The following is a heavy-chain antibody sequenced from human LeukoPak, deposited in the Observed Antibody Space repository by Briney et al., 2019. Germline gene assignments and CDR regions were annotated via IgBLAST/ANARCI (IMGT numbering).Heavy chain of an antibody. D-gene: IGHD6-6*01. CDR3: ARGEYSSSQTFDY. V-gene: IGHV1-2*02. CDR1: GYTFTGYY. Sequence: ASVKVSCKASGYTFTGYYMHWVRQAPGQGREWMGWINPNSGGPNYAQKFQGRVTMTRDTSISTVYMELSRLRSDDTAVYYCARGEYSSSQTFDYWGQGTLVTVSS. CDR2: INPNSGGP. J-gene: IGHJ4*02.